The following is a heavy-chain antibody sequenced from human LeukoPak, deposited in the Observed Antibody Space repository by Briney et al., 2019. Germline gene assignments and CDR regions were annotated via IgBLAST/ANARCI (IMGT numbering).Heavy chain of an antibody. Sequence: GGSLRLSCAASGFTVSSEYMSWVRQAPGKGLEWVSIIYSGGTTYYADSVKGRFTISRDNSKNTLYLQMNSLRAEDTAVYYCAKRGFWDRSGYFDYWGQGTLVTVSS. J-gene: IGHJ4*02. CDR2: IYSGGTT. D-gene: IGHD3-16*01. V-gene: IGHV3-53*01. CDR3: AKRGFWDRSGYFDY. CDR1: GFTVSSEY.